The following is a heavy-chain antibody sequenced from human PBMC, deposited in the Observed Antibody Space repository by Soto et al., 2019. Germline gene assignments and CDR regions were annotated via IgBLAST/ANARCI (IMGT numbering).Heavy chain of an antibody. D-gene: IGHD1-26*01. CDR1: GGTFSSYA. J-gene: IGHJ4*02. CDR3: ARDSGEGATPNEFDY. V-gene: IGHV1-69*06. CDR2: IIPIFGTA. Sequence: QVQLVQSGAEVKKPGSSVKVSCKASGGTFSSYAISWVRQAPGQGLEWMGGIIPIFGTANYAQKFQGRVTINAEKSTSTANMELSSLRSEDTDVYYCARDSGEGATPNEFDYWRQGTLVTVSS.